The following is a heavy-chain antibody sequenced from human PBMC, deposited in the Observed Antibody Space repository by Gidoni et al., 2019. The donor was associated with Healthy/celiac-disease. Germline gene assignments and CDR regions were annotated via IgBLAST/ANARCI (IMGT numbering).Heavy chain of an antibody. D-gene: IGHD3-10*01. Sequence: QVQLVESGGGVVQPGRSLRLSCAASGFTFSSYGMHWVRQAPGKGLEWVAVIWYDGSNKYYADSVKGRFTISRDNSKNTLYLQMNSLRAEDTAVYYCARDFSMVRGVIVDWGQGTLVTVSS. CDR3: ARDFSMVRGVIVD. CDR1: GFTFSSYG. V-gene: IGHV3-33*01. J-gene: IGHJ4*02. CDR2: IWYDGSNK.